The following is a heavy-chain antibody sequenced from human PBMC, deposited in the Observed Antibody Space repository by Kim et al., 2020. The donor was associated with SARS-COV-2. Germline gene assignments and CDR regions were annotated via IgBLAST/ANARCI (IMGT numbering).Heavy chain of an antibody. CDR1: RGTFSSYA. CDR3: AREGVGLWETKKKALAVAGPANLDY. J-gene: IGHJ4*02. D-gene: IGHD6-19*01. Sequence: SVKASCKASRGTFSSYASSWVRQAPGQGLEWMGGIIPIFGTANYAQKFQGRVTLPADESTSTAYMELSSLRSEHTAVNYCAREGVGLWETKKKALAVAGPANLDYWGQGTLFTVSS. CDR2: IIPIFGTA. V-gene: IGHV1-69*13.